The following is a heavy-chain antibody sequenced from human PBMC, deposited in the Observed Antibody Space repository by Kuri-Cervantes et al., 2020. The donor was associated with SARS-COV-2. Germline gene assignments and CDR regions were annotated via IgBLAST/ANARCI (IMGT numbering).Heavy chain of an antibody. CDR2: IKFDGSDK. Sequence: GGSLRLSCAASGFSFRIYGMHWVRQSPGKGLEWVANIKFDGSDKYYVDSVRGRFTISRDNAKNSLFLQLNSLTAADTAVYYCARSYGVRYVPFDHWGPGTLVTVSS. CDR3: ARSYGVRYVPFDH. J-gene: IGHJ4*02. V-gene: IGHV3-7*05. CDR1: GFSFRIYG. D-gene: IGHD4-17*01.